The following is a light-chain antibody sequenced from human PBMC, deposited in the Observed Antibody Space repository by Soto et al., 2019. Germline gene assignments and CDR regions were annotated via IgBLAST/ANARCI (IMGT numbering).Light chain of an antibody. J-gene: IGLJ3*02. V-gene: IGLV1-44*01. CDR1: SSNIGSNA. CDR3: ATWDDSLNGPV. Sequence: QSVLTQPPSASGTPGQRVTISCSGRSSNIGSNAVNWYQQLPGMAPKLLIYDDNQRPSGVPDRFSGSKSGASASLGIGGLQSDDEADYYCATWDDSLNGPVFGGGTKLTVL. CDR2: DDN.